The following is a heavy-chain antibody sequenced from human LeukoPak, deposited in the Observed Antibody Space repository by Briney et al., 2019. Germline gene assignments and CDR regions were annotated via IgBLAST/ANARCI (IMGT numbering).Heavy chain of an antibody. CDR1: GYTFTGYY. V-gene: IGHV1-2*02. CDR2: INPNSGGT. J-gene: IGHJ4*02. Sequence: ASVKVSCKASGYTFTGYYMHWVRQAPGQGLEWMGWINPNSGGTNYAQKFQGRVTMTRGTSISTAYMELSRRRSDDTAVYYCARGYYDILTGSNPYYFDYWGQGTLVTVSS. D-gene: IGHD3-9*01. CDR3: ARGYYDILTGSNPYYFDY.